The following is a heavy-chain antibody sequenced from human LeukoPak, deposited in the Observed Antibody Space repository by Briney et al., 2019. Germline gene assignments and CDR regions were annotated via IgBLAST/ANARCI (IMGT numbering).Heavy chain of an antibody. CDR3: ARRDSRSWSY. V-gene: IGHV5-51*01. Sequence: AEPLKIYCKGTGYSINSYWIGWVRQMLGKSLEWMGIIYPGDSDTRYSAAFQGQVTISADKSISPAYLQWSSLKASHTAMSYCARRDSRSWSYWGQGTLVTVSS. J-gene: IGHJ4*02. D-gene: IGHD6-13*01. CDR2: IYPGDSDT. CDR1: GYSINSYW.